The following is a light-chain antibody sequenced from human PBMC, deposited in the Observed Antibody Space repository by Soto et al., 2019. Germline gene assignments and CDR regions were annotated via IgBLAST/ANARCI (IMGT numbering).Light chain of an antibody. Sequence: DIQMTQSPSSLSAFVGDRVTITCRASQDIGNFLALYQQKPGKVPKLLIYAASTLQSGVPSRFSGSGSGTDFTLTISSLQPEDVATYYCQKCKVAPFTFGGGTKVEIK. J-gene: IGKJ4*01. CDR1: QDIGNF. CDR2: AAS. V-gene: IGKV1-27*01. CDR3: QKCKVAPFT.